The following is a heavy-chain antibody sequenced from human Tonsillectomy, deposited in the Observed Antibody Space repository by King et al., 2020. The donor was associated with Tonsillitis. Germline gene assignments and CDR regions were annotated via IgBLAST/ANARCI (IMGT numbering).Heavy chain of an antibody. CDR3: AKDRGPMVRGVVYGMDV. CDR2: ISDSGGST. J-gene: IGHJ6*02. CDR1: GFTFSSYA. Sequence: EVQLVESGGGLVQPGGSLRLSCAASGFTFSSYAMSWVRQAPGKGLEWVSVISDSGGSTYYADSVKGRFSISRDNSKNILYLQMNSLRAEDTAVYYCAKDRGPMVRGVVYGMDVWGQGTTVTVSS. D-gene: IGHD3-10*01. V-gene: IGHV3-23*04.